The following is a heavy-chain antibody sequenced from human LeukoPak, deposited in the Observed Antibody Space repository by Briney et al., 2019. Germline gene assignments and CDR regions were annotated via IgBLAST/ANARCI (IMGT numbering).Heavy chain of an antibody. CDR2: INHSGST. D-gene: IGHD7-27*01. V-gene: IGHV4-34*01. J-gene: IGHJ4*02. CDR3: ARGSRYWGLDY. CDR1: GGSFSGYY. Sequence: SETLSLTCAVYGGSFSGYYWSWIRQPPGKGLEWIGEINHSGSTNYNPSLKSRVTISVDTSKNQFSLKLSSVTATDTAVYYCARGSRYWGLDYWGQGTLVTVSS.